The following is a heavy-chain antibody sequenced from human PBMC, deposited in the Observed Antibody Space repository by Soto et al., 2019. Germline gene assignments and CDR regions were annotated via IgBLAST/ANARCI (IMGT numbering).Heavy chain of an antibody. CDR1: GGSISSGDYY. V-gene: IGHV4-30-4*01. J-gene: IGHJ4*02. CDR2: IYYSGST. CDR3: ASLDFRSGYLDEYYFDY. D-gene: IGHD3-3*01. Sequence: PSETLSLTCTVSGGSISSGDYYWSWIRQPPGKGLEWIGYIYYSGSTYYNPSLKSRVTISVDTSKNQFSLKLSSVTAADTAVYYCASLDFRSGYLDEYYFDYWGQGTLVTVSS.